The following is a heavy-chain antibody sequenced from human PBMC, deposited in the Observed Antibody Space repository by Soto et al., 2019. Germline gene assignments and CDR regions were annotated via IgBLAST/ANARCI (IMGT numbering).Heavy chain of an antibody. CDR1: GFTFSSYG. V-gene: IGHV3-33*01. Sequence: GGSLRLSCAASGFTFSSYGMHWSLQAPGKGLEWVAIIWYDGSNRYYADSVKGRFTISRDNSKNTLYLQMNSLRAEDTAVYYCARSDRTMDNDDFDMWGQGTRVNVAS. CDR2: IWYDGSNR. CDR3: ARSDRTMDNDDFDM. J-gene: IGHJ3*02. D-gene: IGHD5-18*01.